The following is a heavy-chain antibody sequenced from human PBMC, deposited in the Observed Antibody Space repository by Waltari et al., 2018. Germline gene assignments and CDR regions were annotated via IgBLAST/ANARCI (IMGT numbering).Heavy chain of an antibody. CDR3: ARRLVVAGTLDVFDL. D-gene: IGHD2-15*01. CDR1: GFTVIPNS. V-gene: IGHV3-53*03. J-gene: IGHJ3*01. CDR2: VYVTGNT. Sequence: EVQLVESGGDLIQPGGSLELSCAASGFTVIPNSFNWFRQSPGKGLEGVSVVYVTGNTDYADSVKGRFTTSRDNSKNTVYLQMDSLRVEDTAMYYCARRLVVAGTLDVFDLWGQGTRVIVSS.